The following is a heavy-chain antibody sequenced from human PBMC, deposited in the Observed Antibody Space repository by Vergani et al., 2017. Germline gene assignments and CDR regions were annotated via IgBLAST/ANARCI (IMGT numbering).Heavy chain of an antibody. CDR2: IKQDGSEK. D-gene: IGHD1-26*01. CDR1: GFTFSSYW. CDR3: ARETGGSYYGAFDI. J-gene: IGHJ3*02. Sequence: EVQLVESGGGLVQPGGSLRLSCAASGFTFSSYWMSWVRQAPGKGLEWVANIKQDGSEKYYVDSVKGRFTISRDNAKNSLDLQMNSLRAEDTAVYYCARETGGSYYGAFDIWGQGTMVTVSS. V-gene: IGHV3-7*03.